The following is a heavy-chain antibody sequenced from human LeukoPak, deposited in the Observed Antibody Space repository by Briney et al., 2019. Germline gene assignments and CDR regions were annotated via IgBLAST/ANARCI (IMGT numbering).Heavy chain of an antibody. Sequence: SVKVSCKASGGTFSSYAISWVRQAPGQGLEWMGRIIPILGIANYAQKFQGRVTITADKSTSTAYMELSSLRSEDTAVYYCARDSIAVAGITDYWDQGTLVTVSS. V-gene: IGHV1-69*04. J-gene: IGHJ4*02. CDR1: GGTFSSYA. CDR3: ARDSIAVAGITDY. CDR2: IIPILGIA. D-gene: IGHD6-19*01.